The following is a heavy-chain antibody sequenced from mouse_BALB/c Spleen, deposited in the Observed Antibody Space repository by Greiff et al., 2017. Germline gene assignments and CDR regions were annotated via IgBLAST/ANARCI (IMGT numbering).Heavy chain of an antibody. Sequence: EVKLMESGGGLVKPGGSLKLSCAASGFPFSDYYMYWVRQTPEKMLEWVATISDGGSYTYYPDSVKGRFTISRDNAKNNLYLQMSSLKSEDTAMYYCAREDYYDYDEGWGQGTLVTVSA. J-gene: IGHJ3*01. CDR3: AREDYYDYDEG. CDR2: ISDGGSYT. D-gene: IGHD2-4*01. V-gene: IGHV5-4*02. CDR1: GFPFSDYY.